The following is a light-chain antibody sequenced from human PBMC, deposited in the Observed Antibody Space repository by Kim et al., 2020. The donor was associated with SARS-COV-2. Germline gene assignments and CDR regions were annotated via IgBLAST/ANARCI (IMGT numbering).Light chain of an antibody. Sequence: SVSTGQTASITCSGDKLGTKYTCWYQQRPGRSPVLVSSEDTKRPSGIPERFSGSNSGNTANLTITGTLAMDEADYYCQAWDSTTLLFGGGTQLTVL. J-gene: IGLJ2*01. CDR3: QAWDSTTLL. V-gene: IGLV3-1*01. CDR2: EDT. CDR1: KLGTKY.